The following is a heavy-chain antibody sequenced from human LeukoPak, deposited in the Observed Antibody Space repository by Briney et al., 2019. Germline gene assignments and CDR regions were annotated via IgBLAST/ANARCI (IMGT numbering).Heavy chain of an antibody. Sequence: PGGSLRLSCAASGFTFSSNAMNWVRQAPGKGLEWVSVTYSGGSTYYADSVKGRFTISRHNSKNTLYLQMNSLRAEDTAVYYCANDYGSVWGQGTTVTVSS. CDR3: ANDYGSV. J-gene: IGHJ6*02. D-gene: IGHD3-10*01. V-gene: IGHV3-53*04. CDR1: GFTFSSNA. CDR2: TYSGGST.